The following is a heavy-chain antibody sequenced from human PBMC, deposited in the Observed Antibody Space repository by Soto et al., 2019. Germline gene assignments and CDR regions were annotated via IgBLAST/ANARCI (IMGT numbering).Heavy chain of an antibody. V-gene: IGHV3-66*01. D-gene: IGHD2-15*01. CDR1: GFSVTDIY. CDR3: VREPRYCSGGSCSIMGDAFDI. CDR2: IYNEFT. Sequence: EVQLVESGGGLVQPGGSLRLSCVASGFSVTDIYMNWVRQAPGKGLEWVSVIYNEFTDYADSVRGRFSISKDSSKNALYLQMNSLRAEDSAVYYCVREPRYCSGGSCSIMGDAFDIWGQGPKVTVSS. J-gene: IGHJ3*02.